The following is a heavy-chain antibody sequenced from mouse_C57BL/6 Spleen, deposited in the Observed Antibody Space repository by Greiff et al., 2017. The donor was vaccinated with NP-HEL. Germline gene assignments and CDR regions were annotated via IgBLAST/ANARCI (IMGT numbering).Heavy chain of an antibody. D-gene: IGHD2-5*01. J-gene: IGHJ1*03. V-gene: IGHV1-4*01. CDR1: GYTFTSYT. CDR3: ARSSYSKSSYWYFDV. Sequence: QVQLKQSGAELARPGASVKMSCKASGYTFTSYTMHWVKQRPGQGLEWIGYINPSSGYTKYNQKFKDKATLTADKSSSTAYMQLSSLTSEDSAVYYCARSSYSKSSYWYFDVWGTRTTVTVSS. CDR2: INPSSGYT.